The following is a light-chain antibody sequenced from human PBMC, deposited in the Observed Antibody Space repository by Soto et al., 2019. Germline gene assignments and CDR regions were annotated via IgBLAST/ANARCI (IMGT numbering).Light chain of an antibody. Sequence: QLVLTQSPSASASLGASVKLTCTLSSGRSSYAIAWHQQQPEKGPRYLMKVNSDGSHNKGDGIPDRFSGSSSGAERYLTSSSLQSEDEADYYCQTWGAGTVVFGGGTKLTVL. J-gene: IGLJ2*01. CDR1: SGRSSYA. CDR3: QTWGAGTVV. V-gene: IGLV4-69*01. CDR2: VNSDGSH.